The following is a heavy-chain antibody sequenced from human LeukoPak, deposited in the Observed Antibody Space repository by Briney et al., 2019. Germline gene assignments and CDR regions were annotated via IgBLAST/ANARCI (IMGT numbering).Heavy chain of an antibody. CDR3: AREISGSYSYFDY. CDR2: ISSSSSTI. D-gene: IGHD1-26*01. Sequence: GGSLRLSCAASGFTFSSYSMNWVRQAPGKGLEWVSYISSSSSTIYYADSVKGRFTISRDNAKNSLYLQMNSLRAEDTAVYYCAREISGSYSYFDYWGQGTLVTVSS. CDR1: GFTFSSYS. J-gene: IGHJ4*02. V-gene: IGHV3-48*04.